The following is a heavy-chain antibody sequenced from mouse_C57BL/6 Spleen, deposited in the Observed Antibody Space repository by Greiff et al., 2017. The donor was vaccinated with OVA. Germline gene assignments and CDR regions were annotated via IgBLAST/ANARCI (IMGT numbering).Heavy chain of an antibody. Sequence: VQLQQPGAALVRPGSSVKLSCKASGYTFTSYWMQFVKQRPIQGLAWIGHIDPSDSDTQSNQKFQDKATFTVDNSSSTAYMQLSSLTAEDSAVYYCARAITTVVATWDAMDYWGQGTSVTVSS. J-gene: IGHJ4*01. CDR1: GYTFTSYW. CDR3: ARAITTVVATWDAMDY. CDR2: IDPSDSDT. V-gene: IGHV1-52*01. D-gene: IGHD1-1*01.